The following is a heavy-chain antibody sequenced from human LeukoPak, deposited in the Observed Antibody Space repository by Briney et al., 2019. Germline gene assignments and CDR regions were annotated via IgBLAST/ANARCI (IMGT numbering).Heavy chain of an antibody. D-gene: IGHD2-8*01. CDR3: ARSSNIVLMVYAVNYMDV. CDR1: GGSFSGYY. V-gene: IGHV4-34*01. J-gene: IGHJ6*03. CDR2: INHSGST. Sequence: SETLSLTCAVYGGSFSGYYWSWIRQPPGKGLEWIGEINHSGSTNYNPSLKSRVTISVDTSKNQFSLKLSSVTAADTAVYYCARSSNIVLMVYAVNYMDVWGKGTTVTVSS.